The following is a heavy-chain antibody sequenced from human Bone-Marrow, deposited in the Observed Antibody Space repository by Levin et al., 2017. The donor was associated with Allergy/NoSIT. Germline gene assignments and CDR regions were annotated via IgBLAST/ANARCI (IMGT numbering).Heavy chain of an antibody. CDR1: GASISSGDYY. CDR2: IHYSGST. D-gene: IGHD3-10*01. J-gene: IGHJ5*02. Sequence: SETLSLTCTVSGASISSGDYYWDWIRQHPGKGLEWIGYIHYSGSTYSNPSLKSRVSISVDTSRNQFSLMLTSVTAADTAVYYCARQRQYFYGSVSCQFDPWGQGTLVTVSS. V-gene: IGHV4-31*02. CDR3: ARQRQYFYGSVSCQFDP.